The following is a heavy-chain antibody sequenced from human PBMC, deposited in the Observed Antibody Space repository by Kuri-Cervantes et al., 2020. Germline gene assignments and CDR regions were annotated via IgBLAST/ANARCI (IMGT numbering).Heavy chain of an antibody. J-gene: IGHJ6*02. CDR3: ARGDDDYDYYYYYGMDV. CDR1: GFTFSSYW. CDR2: INSDGSST. D-gene: IGHD4-17*01. Sequence: GESLKISCAASGFTFSSYWMHWVRQAPGKGLVWVSRINSDGSSTSYADSVKGRFTISRDNAKSSLYLQMNSLRAEDTAVYYCARGDDDYDYYYYYGMDVWGQGTTVTVSS. V-gene: IGHV3-74*01.